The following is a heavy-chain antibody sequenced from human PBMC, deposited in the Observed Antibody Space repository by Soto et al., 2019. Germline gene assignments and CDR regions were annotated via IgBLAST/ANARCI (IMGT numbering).Heavy chain of an antibody. CDR2: ISNSGDT. CDR3: AREVVVATTLGWFDP. J-gene: IGHJ5*02. D-gene: IGHD2-15*01. Sequence: SETLSLTCAVSGGSISTYYWSWIRQPPGKGLEWIGYISNSGDTNYNPSLKSRVTISEDTSKNQISLTRKSVTAADTAVYYCAREVVVATTLGWFDPWGQGTLVTVSS. V-gene: IGHV4-59*01. CDR1: GGSISTYY.